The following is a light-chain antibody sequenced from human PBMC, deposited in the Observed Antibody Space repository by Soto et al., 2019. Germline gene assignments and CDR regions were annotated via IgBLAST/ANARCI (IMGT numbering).Light chain of an antibody. Sequence: DIGMTQFPASLSVSVGERVTLTCQASQGISNCLTWYQQKPGKAPKLLIYDASSMETGIPARFSGSGYGTDFTFTISGLQPEDVATYYCQQYESLVPFGRGTKVDIK. CDR1: QGISNC. CDR2: DAS. CDR3: QQYESLVP. V-gene: IGKV1-33*01. J-gene: IGKJ3*01.